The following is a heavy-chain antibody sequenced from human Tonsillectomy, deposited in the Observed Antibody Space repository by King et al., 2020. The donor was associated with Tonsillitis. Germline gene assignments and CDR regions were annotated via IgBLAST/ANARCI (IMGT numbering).Heavy chain of an antibody. V-gene: IGHV3-64D*06. CDR2: ISSNGGST. CDR3: VKGGYCSSTSCYNWFDP. J-gene: IGHJ5*02. CDR1: GFTFSSYA. D-gene: IGHD2-2*01. Sequence: VQLVESGGGLVQPGGSLRLSCSASGFTFSSYAMHWVRQAPGKGLEYVSAISSNGGSTYYADSVKGRFTISRDNSKNTLYLQMSRLRAEDTAVYYCVKGGYCSSTSCYNWFDPWGQGTLVTVSS.